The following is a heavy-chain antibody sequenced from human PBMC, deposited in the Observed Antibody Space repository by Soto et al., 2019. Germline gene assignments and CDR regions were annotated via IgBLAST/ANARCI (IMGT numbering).Heavy chain of an antibody. CDR1: GFTFRIFG. J-gene: IGHJ6*02. V-gene: IGHV3-30*18. CDR3: AKGSRSSPYYYYRMDV. Sequence: GGSLRVSCAGSGFTFRIFGMHWVRQATGKRLEWVAVISYDGSNKYYADSVKGRFTISRDNSKNTPYLQMNSLRAEDTAVYYCAKGSRSSPYYYYRMDVWGQGXTVTVSS. D-gene: IGHD2-2*01. CDR2: ISYDGSNK.